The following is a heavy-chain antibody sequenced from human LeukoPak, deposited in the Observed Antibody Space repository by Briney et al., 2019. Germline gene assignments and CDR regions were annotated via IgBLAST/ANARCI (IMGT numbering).Heavy chain of an antibody. V-gene: IGHV1-2*02. D-gene: IGHD4/OR15-4a*01. CDR2: INPKTGDR. J-gene: IGHJ5*02. Sequence: ASVKVSCKASGYTFTGHYLHWVRQAPGQGLEWMGWINPKTGDRTYAQKFQGRVTMTWDTSISTAYMELSSLRSDDTAMYYCARAYEYGWFDQWGQGTQVTVSS. CDR1: GYTFTGHY. CDR3: ARAYEYGWFDQ.